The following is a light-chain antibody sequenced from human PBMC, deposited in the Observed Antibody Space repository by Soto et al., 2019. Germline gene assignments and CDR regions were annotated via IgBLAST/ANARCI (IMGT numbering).Light chain of an antibody. V-gene: IGLV2-14*01. CDR2: EVS. J-gene: IGLJ2*01. Sequence: QSALTQPASVSGSPGQSITISCTGTSSDIGTYNFVSWYQHHPGKAPRLIIYEVSHRPSRVSDRFFGSKSGNTASLTISGLQPEDGADYYCSSYTRTYTLVFGGGTKLTVL. CDR3: SSYTRTYTLV. CDR1: SSDIGTYNF.